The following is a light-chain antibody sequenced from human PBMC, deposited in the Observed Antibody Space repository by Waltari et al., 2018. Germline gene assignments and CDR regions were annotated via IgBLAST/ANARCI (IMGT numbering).Light chain of an antibody. Sequence: DIQMTQSPSSLSASVGDTVTITCRASQGIGIFLNWYQQRPRKAPRLLIYAASTLETGIPSRFRGSGSGTEFTLTIGGLQREDFATYYCQQSNRIPPTFGQGTTVDFK. CDR1: QGIGIF. J-gene: IGKJ1*01. CDR2: AAS. V-gene: IGKV1-39*01. CDR3: QQSNRIPPT.